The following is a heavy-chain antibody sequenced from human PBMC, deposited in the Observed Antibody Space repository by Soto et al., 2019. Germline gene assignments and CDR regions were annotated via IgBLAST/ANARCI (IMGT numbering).Heavy chain of an antibody. Sequence: VKVSCKASGYTFTGYYMHWVRQAPGQGLEWMGWINPNSGGTNYAQKFQGRVTMTRDTSISTAYMELSRLRSDDTAVYYCAREGGVVGATSSAFDIWGQGTMVTVSS. V-gene: IGHV1-2*02. CDR2: INPNSGGT. CDR1: GYTFTGYY. J-gene: IGHJ3*02. CDR3: AREGGVVGATSSAFDI. D-gene: IGHD1-26*01.